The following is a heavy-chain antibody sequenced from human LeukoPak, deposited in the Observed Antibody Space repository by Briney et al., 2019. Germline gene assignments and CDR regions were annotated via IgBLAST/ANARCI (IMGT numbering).Heavy chain of an antibody. J-gene: IGHJ3*02. CDR1: GYSISSSNW. CDR3: ARVGWTGYYGSGSYAFDI. Sequence: SETLSLTCAVSGYSISSSNWWGWIRQPPGKGLEWIGYIHYSGSTYYNPSLKSRVTMSVDTSKNQFSLKLSSVTAADTAVYYCARVGWTGYYGSGSYAFDIWGQGTMVTVSS. V-gene: IGHV4-28*03. CDR2: IHYSGST. D-gene: IGHD3-10*01.